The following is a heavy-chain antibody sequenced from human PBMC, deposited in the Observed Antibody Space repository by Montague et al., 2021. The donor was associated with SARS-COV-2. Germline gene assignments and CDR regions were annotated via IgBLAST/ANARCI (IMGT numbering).Heavy chain of an antibody. D-gene: IGHD5-12*01. CDR1: GGSISSSSYY. V-gene: IGHV4-39*01. Sequence: SETLSLTCTVSGGSISSSSYYWGWIRQPPGKGLEWIGSIYYSGSTYYNPSLKSRVTISVDTSKNQFSLKLSSVTAADTAVYYCARRLSGYDRDDAFDIWGQGTMVIVSS. CDR3: ARRLSGYDRDDAFDI. J-gene: IGHJ3*02. CDR2: IYYSGST.